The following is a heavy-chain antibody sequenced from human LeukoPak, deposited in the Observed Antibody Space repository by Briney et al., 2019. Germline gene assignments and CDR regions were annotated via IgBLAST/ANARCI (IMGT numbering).Heavy chain of an antibody. CDR1: DDSITMYY. J-gene: IGHJ4*02. Sequence: PSETLSLTCTVSDDSITMYYWTWIRQPPGKGLEWIGYIYYSGSTNYNPSLKSRVTISVDTSKNQFSLKLSSVTAADTAVYYCAREGSRIFDYWGQGTLVTVSS. CDR3: AREGSRIFDY. V-gene: IGHV4-59*01. D-gene: IGHD2-15*01. CDR2: IYYSGST.